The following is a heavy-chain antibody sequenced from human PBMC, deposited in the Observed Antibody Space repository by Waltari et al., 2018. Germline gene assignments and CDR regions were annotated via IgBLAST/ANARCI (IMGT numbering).Heavy chain of an antibody. CDR1: ASTFSPYG. D-gene: IGHD6-19*01. CDR3: AKALYSSGWYEGVDY. J-gene: IGHJ4*02. CDR2: IRYDGSNK. V-gene: IGHV3-30*02. Sequence: VQLVESGGGVVQPGGSLRLSCAPSASTFSPYGLHWVRQAPGKGLEWVAFIRYDGSNKYYGDSVKGRFTISRDNSKNTLYLQMNSLRAEDTAVYYCAKALYSSGWYEGVDYWGQGTLVTVSS.